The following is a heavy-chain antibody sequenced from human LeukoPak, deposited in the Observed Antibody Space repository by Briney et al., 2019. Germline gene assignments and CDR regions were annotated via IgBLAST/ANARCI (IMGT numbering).Heavy chain of an antibody. J-gene: IGHJ6*03. Sequence: KSSETLSLTCAVYGGSFSGYYWSWIRQAPGKGLEWVSYISSSGSTIYYADSVKGRFTISRDNAKNSLYLQMNSLRAEDTAVYYCARDLPQLLDYYYMDVWGKGTTVTVSS. CDR3: ARDLPQLLDYYYMDV. V-gene: IGHV3-11*04. CDR2: ISSSGSTI. CDR1: GGSFSGYY. D-gene: IGHD5-18*01.